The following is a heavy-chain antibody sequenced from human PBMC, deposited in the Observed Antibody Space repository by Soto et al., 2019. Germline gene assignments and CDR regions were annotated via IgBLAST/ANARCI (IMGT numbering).Heavy chain of an antibody. Sequence: PGESLKISCQGAVYGFISYWIGWVRQKPGKGLEWMGIIYPGDSDTRYSPSFQGQVTISADKSFSTAYLQWSNLKASDTAMYYCARQDGNGLYYFDYWGQGALVTVSS. CDR2: IYPGDSDT. D-gene: IGHD6-19*01. J-gene: IGHJ4*02. CDR3: ARQDGNGLYYFDY. CDR1: VYGFISYW. V-gene: IGHV5-51*01.